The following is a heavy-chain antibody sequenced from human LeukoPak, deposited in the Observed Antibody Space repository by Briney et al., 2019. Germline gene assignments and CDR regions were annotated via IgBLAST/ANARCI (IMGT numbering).Heavy chain of an antibody. CDR1: GFTFSSYS. J-gene: IGHJ4*02. Sequence: GGSLRLSCAASGFTFSSYSMNWVRQAPGKGLEWVSSISSSSSYIYYADSVKGRFTISRDNAKNSLYLQMNSLRAEDTAVYYCASGDYSRGQGSDYWGQGTLVTVSS. V-gene: IGHV3-21*01. CDR2: ISSSSSYI. CDR3: ASGDYSRGQGSDY. D-gene: IGHD4-17*01.